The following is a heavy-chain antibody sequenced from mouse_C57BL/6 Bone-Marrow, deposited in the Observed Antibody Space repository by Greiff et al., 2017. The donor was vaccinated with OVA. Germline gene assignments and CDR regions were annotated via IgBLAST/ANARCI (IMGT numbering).Heavy chain of an antibody. CDR3: ARLLSKAMGY. V-gene: IGHV5-9*01. CDR1: GFTFSSYT. D-gene: IGHD2-1*01. CDR2: ISGGGGNT. J-gene: IGHJ4*01. Sequence: EVMLVESGGGLVKPGGSLKLSCAASGFTFSSYTMSWVRQTPETRLEWVATISGGGGNTYYPDSVKGRFTLSRDNAKNTLYLRMSSLRSEDTALYYCARLLSKAMGYWGQGTSVTVSS.